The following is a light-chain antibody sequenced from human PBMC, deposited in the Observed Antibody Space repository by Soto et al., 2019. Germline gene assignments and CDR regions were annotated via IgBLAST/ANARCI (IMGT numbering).Light chain of an antibody. V-gene: IGKV1-39*01. CDR3: QQSYSTPLP. CDR2: AAS. CDR1: QSISSY. J-gene: IGKJ4*01. Sequence: DIQMTQSPSSLSASVGDRVTITCPASQSISSYLNWYQQKPWKAPKLLIYAASSLHSGVPSRFSGSGSGTDFTLTISSLQPADFATYYCQQSYSTPLPFGGGTKVEIK.